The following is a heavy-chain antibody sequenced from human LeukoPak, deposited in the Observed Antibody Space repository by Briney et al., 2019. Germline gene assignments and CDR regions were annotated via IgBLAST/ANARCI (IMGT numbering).Heavy chain of an antibody. Sequence: ASVKVSCKASGYTFTGYYMHWVRQAPGQGLEWMGWINPNSGGTNYAQKFQGWVTMTRDTSISTAYMELSRLRSDDTAVYYCARDISMIGHTTDDGFDYWGQGTLVTVSS. J-gene: IGHJ4*02. D-gene: IGHD3-10*02. CDR3: ARDISMIGHTTDDGFDY. V-gene: IGHV1-2*04. CDR1: GYTFTGYY. CDR2: INPNSGGT.